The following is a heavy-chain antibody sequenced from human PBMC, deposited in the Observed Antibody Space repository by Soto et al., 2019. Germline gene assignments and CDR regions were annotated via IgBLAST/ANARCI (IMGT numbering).Heavy chain of an antibody. CDR1: VYTFRNFG. V-gene: IGHV1-18*01. J-gene: IGHJ4*02. CDR2: ISAYNANA. CDR3: ARENSYFDY. Sequence: QIQLLQSGAEVKKPGASVKVTCKASVYTFRNFGISWVRQAPGQGREWMGWISAYNANANYAQKFQGRLTMTADTSTSTAYMELRSLRSDETAVYYCARENSYFDYWGQGTLVTVSS.